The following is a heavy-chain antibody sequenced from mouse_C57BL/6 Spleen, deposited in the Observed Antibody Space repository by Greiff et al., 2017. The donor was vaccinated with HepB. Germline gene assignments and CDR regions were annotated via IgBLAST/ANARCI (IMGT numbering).Heavy chain of an antibody. CDR2: IDPENGDS. CDR3: NGYYL. J-gene: IGHJ3*02. Sequence: EVQLQESGAELVRPGASVKLSCTASGFNFKDDYMHWVKQRPEQGLEWIGWIDPENGDSEFASKFQGKATITTDTSSNTAYLQLSSLTSEDSAFYYCNGYYLWGQGTLVTVSA. D-gene: IGHD2-3*01. V-gene: IGHV14-4*01. CDR1: GFNFKDDY.